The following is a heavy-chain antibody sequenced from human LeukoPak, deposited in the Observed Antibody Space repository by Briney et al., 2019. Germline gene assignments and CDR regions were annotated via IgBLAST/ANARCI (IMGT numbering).Heavy chain of an antibody. CDR2: ISSSSSYI. V-gene: IGHV3-21*04. CDR1: GFTFSSYS. J-gene: IGHJ3*02. CDR3: AKDIAMVWAFDI. D-gene: IGHD5-18*01. Sequence: GGSLRLSCAASGFTFSSYSMNWVRQAPGKGLEWVSSISSSSSYIYYADSVKGRFTISRDNAKNSLYLQMNSLRAEDTALYYCAKDIAMVWAFDIWGQGTMVTVSS.